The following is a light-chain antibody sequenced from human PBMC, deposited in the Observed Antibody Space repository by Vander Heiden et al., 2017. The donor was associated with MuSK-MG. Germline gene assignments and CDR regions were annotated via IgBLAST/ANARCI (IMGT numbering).Light chain of an antibody. CDR1: QSVSSY. CDR2: DAS. V-gene: IGKV3-11*01. J-gene: IGKJ4*01. Sequence: EIVLTQSPATLSLSPGERATLSCRASQSVSSYLAWYQQKPGQAPRLLIYDASNRATGIPARFSGGGSGADFTLTISSLEPEDFAVYYCQHGSSCPRTFGGGTKVEIK. CDR3: QHGSSCPRT.